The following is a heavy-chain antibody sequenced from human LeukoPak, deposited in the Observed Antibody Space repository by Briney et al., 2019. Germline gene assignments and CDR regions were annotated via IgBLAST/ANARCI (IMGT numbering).Heavy chain of an antibody. CDR3: ARLPYSSGSFDY. Sequence: QPGGSLRLSCAASGFTFSNYCMHWVRQAPGKGLVWVSRINSDGSSAPYADSVKDRLTISRDNAKNTLYLQMNNLIAEDTAVYYCARLPYSSGSFDYWGRGSLVSVRS. V-gene: IGHV3-74*01. D-gene: IGHD6-19*01. J-gene: IGHJ4*02. CDR2: INSDGSSA. CDR1: GFTFSNYC.